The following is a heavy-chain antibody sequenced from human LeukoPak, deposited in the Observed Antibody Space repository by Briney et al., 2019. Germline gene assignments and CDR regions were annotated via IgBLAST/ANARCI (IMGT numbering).Heavy chain of an antibody. CDR2: IYYSGST. Sequence: SETLSLTCTVPGGSISSYYWSWIRQPPGKGLEWIGYIYYSGSTNYNPSLKSRVTISVDTSKNQFSLKLTSVTAADTALYYCARQQLPDGTYYFDYWGQGTLVTVSS. CDR1: GGSISSYY. J-gene: IGHJ4*02. CDR3: ARQQLPDGTYYFDY. D-gene: IGHD6-13*01. V-gene: IGHV4-59*01.